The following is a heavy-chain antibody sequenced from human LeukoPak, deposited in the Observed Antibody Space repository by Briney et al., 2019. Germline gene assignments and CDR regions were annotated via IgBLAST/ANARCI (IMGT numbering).Heavy chain of an antibody. Sequence: GESLKISCKGSGQSFTSYWIGWVRQMPGKGPEWMGIIYPGDSNTRYSPPFRGQVTMSVDKSISTAYLHWSSLKASDTAMYYCARLNILTGNYDYFDYWGQGTLVTVSS. J-gene: IGHJ4*02. CDR3: ARLNILTGNYDYFDY. V-gene: IGHV5-51*01. D-gene: IGHD3-9*01. CDR1: GQSFTSYW. CDR2: IYPGDSNT.